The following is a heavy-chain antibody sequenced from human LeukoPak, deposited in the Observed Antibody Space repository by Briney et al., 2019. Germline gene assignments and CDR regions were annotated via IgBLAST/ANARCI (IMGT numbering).Heavy chain of an antibody. CDR1: GFTFSSYG. J-gene: IGHJ3*02. CDR3: ARDMIVVVYALDI. V-gene: IGHV3-33*01. D-gene: IGHD3-22*01. CDR2: IWYDGSNK. Sequence: GRSLRLSCAASGFTFSSYGMHWVRQAPGKGLEWVAVIWYDGSNKYYADSVKGRFTISRDNSKNTLYLQMNSLRAEDTAVYYCARDMIVVVYALDIWGQGTMVTVSS.